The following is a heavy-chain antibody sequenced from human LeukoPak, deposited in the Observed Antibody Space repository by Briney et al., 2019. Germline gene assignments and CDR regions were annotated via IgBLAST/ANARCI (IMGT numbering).Heavy chain of an antibody. Sequence: PSETLSLTCAVYGGSFSGYYWAWIRQPPGKGLEWIGEIHYSGATNYSPSLKSRVITSGDSSRNQFSLKLTSLTAADTAIYYCARGALIVYAFDIWGQGALVTVSS. V-gene: IGHV4-34*01. CDR2: IHYSGAT. J-gene: IGHJ3*02. D-gene: IGHD1-26*01. CDR3: ARGALIVYAFDI. CDR1: GGSFSGYY.